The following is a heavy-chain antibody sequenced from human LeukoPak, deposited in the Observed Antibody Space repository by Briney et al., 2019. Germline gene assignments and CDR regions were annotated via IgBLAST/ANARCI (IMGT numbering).Heavy chain of an antibody. CDR3: ARGRRALEVYFDY. CDR1: GGSFSGYY. J-gene: IGHJ4*02. V-gene: IGHV4-34*01. CDR2: INHSGST. Sequence: SETLSLTCAVYGGSFSGYYWSWIRQPPGKGLEWIGEINHSGSTNYNPSLKSRVTISVDTSKNQFSLKLSSVTAADTAVYYCARGRRALEVYFDYWGQGTLVTVSS.